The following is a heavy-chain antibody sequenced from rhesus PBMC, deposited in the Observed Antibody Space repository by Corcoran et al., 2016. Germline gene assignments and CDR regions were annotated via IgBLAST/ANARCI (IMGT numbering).Heavy chain of an antibody. CDR3: ARDDPYDYGLDS. V-gene: IGHV4-173*01. Sequence: QLQLQESGPGLLKPSETLSLTCAFPGCSISSYFCSWIPQPPGKGMEWIGRISGSGGRTAYNPSLKSRVTTSTEPCKNQFSLKLSSVTAADTAVYYCARDDPYDYGLDSWGQGVVVTVSS. D-gene: IGHD2-39*01. CDR1: GCSISSYF. CDR2: ISGSGGRT. J-gene: IGHJ6*01.